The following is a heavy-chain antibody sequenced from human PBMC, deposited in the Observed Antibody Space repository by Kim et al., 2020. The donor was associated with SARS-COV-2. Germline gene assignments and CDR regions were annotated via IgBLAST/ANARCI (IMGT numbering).Heavy chain of an antibody. D-gene: IGHD4-17*01. CDR2: IIPIFGTT. J-gene: IGHJ6*02. Sequence: SVKVSCKASGGTFSSYAISWVRQAPGQGLEWMGGIIPIFGTTNYAQKFQGRVTITADESTSTAYMELSSLRSEDTAVYYCARETTVRDYGGDGMDVWGQGTTVTVSS. CDR1: GGTFSSYA. CDR3: ARETTVRDYGGDGMDV. V-gene: IGHV1-69*13.